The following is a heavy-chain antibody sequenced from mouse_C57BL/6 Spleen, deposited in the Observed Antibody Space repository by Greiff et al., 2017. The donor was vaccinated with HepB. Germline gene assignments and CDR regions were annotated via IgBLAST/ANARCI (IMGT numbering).Heavy chain of an antibody. Sequence: QVQLQQPGAELVKPGASVKLSCKASGYTFTSYWMQWVKQRPGQGLEWIGEIDPSDSYTNYNQKFKGKATLTVDTSSSTAYMQLSSRTSEDSAVYYCARGGLPLYFDYWGQGTTLTVSS. CDR3: ARGGLPLYFDY. CDR2: IDPSDSYT. J-gene: IGHJ2*01. V-gene: IGHV1-50*01. D-gene: IGHD2-4*01. CDR1: GYTFTSYW.